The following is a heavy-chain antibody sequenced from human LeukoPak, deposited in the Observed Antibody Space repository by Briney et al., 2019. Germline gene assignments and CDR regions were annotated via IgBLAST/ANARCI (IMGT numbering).Heavy chain of an antibody. D-gene: IGHD3-9*01. CDR1: GFTVSSNY. Sequence: GGSLRLSCAASGFTVSSNYMSWVRQAPGKGLEWVSIIYSGGSTYYADSVKGRLTISRDNSKNTLYLQMNSLRAEDTAVYYCARAYYDILTAAYYYYYMDVWGKGTTVTVSS. V-gene: IGHV3-53*01. J-gene: IGHJ6*03. CDR3: ARAYYDILTAAYYYYYMDV. CDR2: IYSGGST.